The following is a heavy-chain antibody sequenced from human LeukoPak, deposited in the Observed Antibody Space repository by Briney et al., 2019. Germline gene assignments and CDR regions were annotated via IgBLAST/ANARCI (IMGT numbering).Heavy chain of an antibody. V-gene: IGHV4-59*08. D-gene: IGHD3-3*01. CDR2: VYYTGST. CDR3: ARLRRGLEYYYGMDV. J-gene: IGHJ6*02. Sequence: SETLSLTCTVSGDSISSYFWSWIRQPPGKGLEWIGYVYYTGSTNYNPSLKSRVTISVDTSKSQFSLRLSSVNAADTAVYYCARLRRGLEYYYGMDVWGQGTTVTVSS. CDR1: GDSISSYF.